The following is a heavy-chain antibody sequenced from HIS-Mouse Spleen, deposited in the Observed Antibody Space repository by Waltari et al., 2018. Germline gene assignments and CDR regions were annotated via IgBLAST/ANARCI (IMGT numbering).Heavy chain of an antibody. CDR3: ASRSYSSGWYKAFDI. D-gene: IGHD6-19*01. J-gene: IGHJ3*02. CDR1: GGSVSSGSYY. CDR2: IYYIGST. V-gene: IGHV4-61*01. Sequence: QVQLQESGPGLVKPSETLSLTCTVSGGSVSSGSYYWSWSRPPPGTGLEWIGYIYYIGSTNYNPSLKSRVTISVDTSKNQFSLKLSSVTAADTAVYYCASRSYSSGWYKAFDIWGQGTMVTVSS.